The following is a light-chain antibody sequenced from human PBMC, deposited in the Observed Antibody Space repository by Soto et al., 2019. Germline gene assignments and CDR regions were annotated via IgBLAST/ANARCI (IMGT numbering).Light chain of an antibody. V-gene: IGKV3-15*01. CDR2: GAS. Sequence: EIVLTQSPGTLSLSPEERATLSCRASQSISSSYLAWYQQRPGQAPRLLIYGASTRATGIPARFSGSGSGTEFTLTISSLQSEDFAVYYCQQYNNWPLGFGQGTKVDIK. J-gene: IGKJ1*01. CDR1: QSISSSY. CDR3: QQYNNWPLG.